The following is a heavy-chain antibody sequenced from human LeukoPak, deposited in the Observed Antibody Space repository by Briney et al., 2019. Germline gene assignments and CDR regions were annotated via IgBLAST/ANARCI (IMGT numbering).Heavy chain of an antibody. CDR1: GFMFSGSW. CDR3: AKEGRSLQTY. Sequence: GGSLRLSGAASGFMFSGSWMSWVHLARGKGLEWVANIKEDGTETYYVDSVKGRFTISRDNAKNSLYLQMNSLRVEDTAVYYCAKEGRSLQTYWGQGTLVTVSS. CDR2: IKEDGTET. D-gene: IGHD5-24*01. J-gene: IGHJ4*02. V-gene: IGHV3-7*03.